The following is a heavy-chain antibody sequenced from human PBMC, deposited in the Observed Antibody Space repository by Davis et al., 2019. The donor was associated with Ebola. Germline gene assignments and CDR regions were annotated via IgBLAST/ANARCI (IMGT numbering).Heavy chain of an antibody. Sequence: MPSETLSLTCTVSGGSISSSSYYWGWIRQPPGKGLEWIGEINHSGSTNYNPSLKSRVTISVDTSKNQFSLKLSSVTAADTAVYYCASLIVATIWGNDYWGQGTLVTVSS. CDR1: GGSISSSSYY. D-gene: IGHD5-12*01. CDR3: ASLIVATIWGNDY. CDR2: INHSGST. V-gene: IGHV4-39*07. J-gene: IGHJ4*02.